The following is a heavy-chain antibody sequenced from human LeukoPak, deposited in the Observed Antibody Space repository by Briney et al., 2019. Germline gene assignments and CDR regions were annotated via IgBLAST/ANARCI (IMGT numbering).Heavy chain of an antibody. J-gene: IGHJ5*02. Sequence: PSETLSLTCTVSGGSISSSSYYWGWIRQPPGKGLEWIGRIYYSGSTYYNPSLKSRVTISVDTSKNQFSLKLSSVTAADAAVYYCARRNRNYENWFDPWGQGTLVTVSS. CDR3: ARRNRNYENWFDP. CDR2: IYYSGST. D-gene: IGHD1-7*01. V-gene: IGHV4-39*01. CDR1: GGSISSSSYY.